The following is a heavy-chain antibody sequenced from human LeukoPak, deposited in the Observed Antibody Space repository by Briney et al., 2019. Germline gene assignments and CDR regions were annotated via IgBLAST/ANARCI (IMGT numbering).Heavy chain of an antibody. CDR2: ISAYNGNT. D-gene: IGHD3-22*01. J-gene: IGHJ4*02. CDR1: GYTFSNYG. V-gene: IGHV1-18*01. Sequence: EASVKVSCKASGYTFSNYGFSWVRQAPGQGLEWIGWISAYNGNTKSVQKLQGRVTMTTDTSTSTAHMELRSLRYDDTAVYYCASGYYYDSSGPPMHYWGQGTLVAVSS. CDR3: ASGYYYDSSGPPMHY.